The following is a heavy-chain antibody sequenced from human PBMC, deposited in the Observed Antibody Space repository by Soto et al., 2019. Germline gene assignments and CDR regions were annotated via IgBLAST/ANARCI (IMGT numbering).Heavy chain of an antibody. CDR3: VRDADETAIVPAPWLV. J-gene: IGHJ6*02. Sequence: SETLSLTCAVSGGSISSSHWWGWVRQAPGKGLEWIGEIYHSGSTNYNPSLKSRITMSVDRSKNQFSVNLSSVTAADTAVYYCVRDADETAIVPAPWLVWGRGTMVTVSS. D-gene: IGHD2-15*01. CDR1: GGSISSSHW. CDR2: IYHSGST. V-gene: IGHV4-4*02.